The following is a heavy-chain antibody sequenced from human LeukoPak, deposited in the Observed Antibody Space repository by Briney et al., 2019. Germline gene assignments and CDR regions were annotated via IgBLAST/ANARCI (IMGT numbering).Heavy chain of an antibody. Sequence: GASVKVSCKASGYTFTSYGISWVRQAPGQGLEWMGWISAYNGNTNYAQKLQGRVTMTTDTSTSTAYMELRSLRSDDTAVYYCARENSCSWYDPYYYFDYWGQGTLVTVSS. CDR1: GYTFTSYG. J-gene: IGHJ4*02. CDR3: ARENSCSWYDPYYYFDY. V-gene: IGHV1-18*01. D-gene: IGHD6-13*01. CDR2: ISAYNGNT.